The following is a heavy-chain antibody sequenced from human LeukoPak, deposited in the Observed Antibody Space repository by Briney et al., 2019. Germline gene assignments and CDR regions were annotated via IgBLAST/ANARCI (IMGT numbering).Heavy chain of an antibody. D-gene: IGHD3-10*01. Sequence: PSETLSLTCAVYGGSFSGYYWSWIRQPPGKGLEWIGEINHSGSTNYNPSLKSRVTISVDTSKNQFSLKLSSVTAADTAVYYCAGGPVRGVYLDYWGQGTLVTVSS. CDR1: GGSFSGYY. CDR3: AGGPVRGVYLDY. V-gene: IGHV4-34*01. CDR2: INHSGST. J-gene: IGHJ4*02.